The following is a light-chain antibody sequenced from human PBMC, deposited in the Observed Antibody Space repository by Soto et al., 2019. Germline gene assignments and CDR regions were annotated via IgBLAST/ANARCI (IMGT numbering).Light chain of an antibody. CDR1: SSNIGAGYD. CDR2: GNT. Sequence: QSVLTQPPSVSGAPGQRVIISCTGGSSNIGAGYDVHWYQQLPGTAPELFIYGNTNRPSGVPARVSGSKSGTSASLAITGLQPEDEADYYCQSFDSSLNAGVFGGGTQLTVL. J-gene: IGLJ3*02. V-gene: IGLV1-40*01. CDR3: QSFDSSLNAGV.